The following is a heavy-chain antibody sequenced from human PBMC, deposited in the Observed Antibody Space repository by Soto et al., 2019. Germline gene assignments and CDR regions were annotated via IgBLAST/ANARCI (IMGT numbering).Heavy chain of an antibody. CDR3: TRSYFFIRDGGERRTYGLDI. CDR1: GFTFGDYA. CDR2: IRSKAYGGTT. V-gene: IGHV3-49*03. J-gene: IGHJ6*02. D-gene: IGHD3-3*01. Sequence: GGSLRLSCTASGFTFGDYAMSWFRQAPGKGLEWVGFIRSKAYGGTTEYAASVKGRSTISRDDSISIAYLQMNSLKTEDTAVYYCTRSYFFIRDGGERRTYGLDIWGQGTMVTVSS.